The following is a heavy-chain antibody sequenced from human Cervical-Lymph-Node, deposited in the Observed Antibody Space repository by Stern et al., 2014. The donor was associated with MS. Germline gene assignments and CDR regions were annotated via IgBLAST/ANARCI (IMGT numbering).Heavy chain of an antibody. D-gene: IGHD3-10*01. CDR2: IIPFFGIA. J-gene: IGHJ6*02. CDR1: GGSFSDYA. Sequence: VQLVQSGAEVKKPGSSVKVSCEASGGSFSDYALSWVRQAPGQGLEWMGGIIPFFGIANYAQKFQGRVTITTDKFTSTPYIVRRSLRSEDTAVYYCARTYYYGTGTYSYHYYGMDVWGQGPTVTGSS. CDR3: ARTYYYGTGTYSYHYYGMDV. V-gene: IGHV1-69*05.